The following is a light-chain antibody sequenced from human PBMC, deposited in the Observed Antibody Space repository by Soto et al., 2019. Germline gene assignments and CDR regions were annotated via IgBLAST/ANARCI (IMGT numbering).Light chain of an antibody. V-gene: IGKV1-5*03. CDR3: QQYNGFPT. CDR2: KAS. J-gene: IGKJ1*01. CDR1: QSISRW. Sequence: DIQMTQSPSTLSASVGDRVTITCRASQSISRWLDWYQQKPGKAPKLLIYKASSLESGVPSRFSGSGSGTEFTLTISSLQPDDFATYYCQQYNGFPTFGQGNKVEIK.